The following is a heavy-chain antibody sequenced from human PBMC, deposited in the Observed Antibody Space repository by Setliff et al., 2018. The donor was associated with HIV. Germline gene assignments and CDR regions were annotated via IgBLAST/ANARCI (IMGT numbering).Heavy chain of an antibody. V-gene: IGHV4-39*07. J-gene: IGHJ5*01. Sequence: PSETLSLTCTVSGGSIRTGAYYWGWIRQPPGKGLEWIGRIYYDGRTFYKPSLKSRLTISVDTSKNQFSLSLNSVTAADTAVYFGARGGAVSADFDSWGQGTLVTVSS. D-gene: IGHD3-16*01. CDR2: IYYDGRT. CDR1: GGSIRTGAYY. CDR3: ARGGAVSADFDS.